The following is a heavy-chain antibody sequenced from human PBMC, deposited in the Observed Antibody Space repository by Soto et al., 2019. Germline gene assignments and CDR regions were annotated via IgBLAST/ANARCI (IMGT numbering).Heavy chain of an antibody. CDR3: ARLYCSSTSCWY. CDR2: INPNSGGT. CDR1: GYTFTGYY. J-gene: IGHJ4*02. V-gene: IGHV1-2*02. D-gene: IGHD2-2*01. Sequence: ASVKVSCKASGYTFTGYYMHWVRQAPGQGLEWMGWINPNSGGTNYAQKFQGRVTMTRDTPISTAYMELSRLRSDDTAVYYCARLYCSSTSCWYWGQGTRVTASS.